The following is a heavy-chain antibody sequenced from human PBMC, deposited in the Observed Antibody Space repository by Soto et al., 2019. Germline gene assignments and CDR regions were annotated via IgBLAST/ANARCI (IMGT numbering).Heavy chain of an antibody. CDR2: IYHSGST. CDR3: ARGRATGHLDY. Sequence: PSETLSLTCAVSAYSISGGYFWGWIRQPPGRGLEWIGSIYHSGSTDYSPSLKSRLALSIDTSKNQFSLKLSSVTATDTAVYYCARGRATGHLDYWGQGTLVTVSS. CDR1: AYSISGGYF. V-gene: IGHV4-38-2*01. J-gene: IGHJ4*02. D-gene: IGHD3-9*01.